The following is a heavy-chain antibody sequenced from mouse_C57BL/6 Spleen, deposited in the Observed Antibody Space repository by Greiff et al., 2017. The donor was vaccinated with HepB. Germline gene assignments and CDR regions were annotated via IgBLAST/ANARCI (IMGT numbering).Heavy chain of an antibody. CDR2: ISSGSSTI. CDR3: ARPPRWPFWYFDV. Sequence: EVQVVESGGGLVKPGGSLKLSCAASGFTFSDYGMHWVRQAPEKGLEWVAYISSGSSTIYYADTVKGCFTISRDNAKNTLFLQMNMLRSEDTSMYYCARPPRWPFWYFDVWGTGTTVTVSS. D-gene: IGHD2-3*01. J-gene: IGHJ1*03. CDR1: GFTFSDYG. V-gene: IGHV5-17*01.